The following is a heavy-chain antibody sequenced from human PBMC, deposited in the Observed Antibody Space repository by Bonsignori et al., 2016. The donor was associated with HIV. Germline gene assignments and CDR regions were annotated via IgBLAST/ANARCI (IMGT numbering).Heavy chain of an antibody. CDR3: ARDSGSFDAFDI. Sequence: VRQMPGKGLEWVAVISYDGSNKYYADSVKGRFTISRDNSKNTLYLQMNSLRAEDTAVYYCARDSGSFDAFDIWGQGTMVTVSS. V-gene: IGHV3-30-3*01. CDR2: ISYDGSNK. D-gene: IGHD1-26*01. J-gene: IGHJ3*02.